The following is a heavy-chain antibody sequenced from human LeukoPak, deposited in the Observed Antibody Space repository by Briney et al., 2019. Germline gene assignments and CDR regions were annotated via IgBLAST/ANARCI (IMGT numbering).Heavy chain of an antibody. J-gene: IGHJ5*02. CDR3: AKVVTPGESHFNWFDP. V-gene: IGHV3-23*01. Sequence: PGGSLRLSCATSGFTFSSYAMSWVRQAPGKGLEWVSAISGSGGSTYYADSVKGRFTISRDNSKNTLYLQMNSLRAEDTAVYYCAKVVTPGESHFNWFDPWGQGTLVTVSS. CDR2: ISGSGGST. D-gene: IGHD3-16*01. CDR1: GFTFSSYA.